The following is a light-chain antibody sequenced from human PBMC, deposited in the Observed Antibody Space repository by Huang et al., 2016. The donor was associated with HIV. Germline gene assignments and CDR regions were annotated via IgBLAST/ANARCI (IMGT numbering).Light chain of an antibody. Sequence: DIQMTQSPSSLSASVGDRVTITCRTSQTISTYLNWYQQKPGKAPKLLIYAASNLQSWVPSRFSGSGSETDFTLTISSLQPEDFATYYCQQSYSARGFGGGTKVEIK. CDR3: QQSYSARG. J-gene: IGKJ4*01. CDR1: QTISTY. V-gene: IGKV1-39*01. CDR2: AAS.